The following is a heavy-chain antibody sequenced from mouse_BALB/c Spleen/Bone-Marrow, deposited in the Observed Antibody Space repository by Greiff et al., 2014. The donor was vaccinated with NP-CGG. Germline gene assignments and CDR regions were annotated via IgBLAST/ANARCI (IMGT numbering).Heavy chain of an antibody. D-gene: IGHD2-4*01. CDR1: GYTFTSYW. CDR2: INPSNGRT. J-gene: IGHJ2*01. CDR3: ARERYDYDWKDY. Sequence: QVQLQQSGADLVKPGASVKLSCKASGYTFTSYWMHWVKQRPGQGLEWIGEINPSNGRTNYNEKFKSKATLTVDKSSSTAYMQLSSLTSEDSAVYYCARERYDYDWKDYWGQGTTLTVSS. V-gene: IGHV1S81*02.